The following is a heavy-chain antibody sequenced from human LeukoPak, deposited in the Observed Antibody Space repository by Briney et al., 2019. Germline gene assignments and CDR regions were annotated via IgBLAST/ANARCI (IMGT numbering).Heavy chain of an antibody. CDR1: GFIFDNHG. CDR3: AKSKWELLGDY. CDR2: ISSSGGSI. D-gene: IGHD1-26*01. V-gene: IGHV3-23*01. J-gene: IGHJ4*02. Sequence: GGSLRLSCAASGFIFDNHGMSWVRQVPGQGLEWISAISSSGGSIYYADSVKGRFTISRDNSKNTLYLQMNSLRAEDTAVYYCAKSKWELLGDYWGQGTLVTVSS.